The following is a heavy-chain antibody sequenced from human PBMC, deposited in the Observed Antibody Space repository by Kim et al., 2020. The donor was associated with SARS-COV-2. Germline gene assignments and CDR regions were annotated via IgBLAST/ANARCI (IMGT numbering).Heavy chain of an antibody. J-gene: IGHJ4*02. D-gene: IGHD1-26*01. CDR1: GGSISSYY. CDR2: IFNSGRT. V-gene: IGHV4-59*13. CDR3: ARASSYYVIDY. Sequence: SETLSLTCTVSGGSISSYYWSWVRQPPGKGLERIGYIFNSGRTNYNPSLKSRVTISVDTSKNQFSLKLSSVTAADTAMYYCARASSYYVIDYWGQGTLVTVSS.